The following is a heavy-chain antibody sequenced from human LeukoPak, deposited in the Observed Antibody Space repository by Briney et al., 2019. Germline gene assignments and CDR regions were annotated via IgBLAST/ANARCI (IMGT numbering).Heavy chain of an antibody. CDR3: ARDQYSSGWQYYYGMDV. CDR2: TSSSSYI. V-gene: IGHV3-21*01. CDR1: GFTFSSYS. Sequence: PGGSLRLSCAASGFTFSSYSMNWVRQAPGKGLEWVSSTSSSSYIYYADSVKGRSTISRDNAKNSLYLQMNSLRAEDTAVYYCARDQYSSGWQYYYGMDVWGQGTTVTVSS. D-gene: IGHD6-19*01. J-gene: IGHJ6*02.